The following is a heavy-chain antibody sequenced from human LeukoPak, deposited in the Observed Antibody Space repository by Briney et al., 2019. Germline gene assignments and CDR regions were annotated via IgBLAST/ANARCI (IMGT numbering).Heavy chain of an antibody. CDR3: ARDWGSIKVIADY. Sequence: ASVNVSCKATGYTFTSYGISWGRQAPGQGLEWMGWISSNSDNTNYAQKLQGRVTMTTDTSTSTAYMELRSLRSDDTALYFRARDWGSIKVIADYWGQGTLVTVSS. CDR2: ISSNSDNT. J-gene: IGHJ4*02. CDR1: GYTFTSYG. D-gene: IGHD7-27*01. V-gene: IGHV1-18*01.